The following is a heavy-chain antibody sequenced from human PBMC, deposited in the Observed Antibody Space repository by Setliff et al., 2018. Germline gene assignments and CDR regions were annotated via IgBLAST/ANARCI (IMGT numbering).Heavy chain of an antibody. Sequence: GGSLRLSCAASGFTFSDYSMNWVRQAPGKGLEWVSDISSSSSTIYYADSVKGRFTISRDNAKNSLYLQMNSLRAEDTAVYYCARDLVKDIVVVVWYFDLWGRGTLVTVSS. D-gene: IGHD2-15*01. CDR3: ARDLVKDIVVVVWYFDL. J-gene: IGHJ2*01. V-gene: IGHV3-48*01. CDR2: ISSSSSTI. CDR1: GFTFSDYS.